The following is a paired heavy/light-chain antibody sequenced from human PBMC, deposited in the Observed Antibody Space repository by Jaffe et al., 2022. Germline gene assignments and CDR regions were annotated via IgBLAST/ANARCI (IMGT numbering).Heavy chain of an antibody. D-gene: IGHD3-10*01. CDR1: GFVFDNYP. CDR3: SKGEILSSRYFFDQ. V-gene: IGHV3-43D*03. J-gene: IGHJ4*02. CDR2: ISWDGGST. Sequence: EIQLVESGGVVVHPGGSLRLSCAASGFVFDNYPMHWVRQAPGRGLEWVSTISWDGGSTFYVDSVKGRFTISRDNSKNSLFLQMHSLRAEDTALYYCSKGEILSSRYFFDQWGQGSLVTVSS.
Light chain of an antibody. J-gene: IGKJ4*01. CDR1: QSVDDNF. Sequence: EIVLTQSPGTLSLSPGEGGTLSCRASQSVDDNFLAWYQQKPGQAPRLLIYGASSRATGIPRRFSGSGSGTDFTLTISRLEPEDFAVYYCQQYGSLPVTFGGGTKVEIK. CDR3: QQYGSLPVT. CDR2: GAS. V-gene: IGKV3-20*01.